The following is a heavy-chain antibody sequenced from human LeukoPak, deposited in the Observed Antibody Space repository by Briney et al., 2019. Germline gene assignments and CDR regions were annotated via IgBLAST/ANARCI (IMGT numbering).Heavy chain of an antibody. V-gene: IGHV3-21*01. CDR2: ISSSSSYI. CDR1: GFTFSGYS. D-gene: IGHD6-13*01. J-gene: IGHJ4*02. CDR3: AGGIAAAGTITDY. Sequence: PGGSLRLSCAASGFTFSGYSMNWVRQAPGKGLEWVSSISSSSSYIYYADSVKGRFTISRDNAKNSLYLQMNSLRAEDTAVYYCAGGIAAAGTITDYWGQGTLVTVSS.